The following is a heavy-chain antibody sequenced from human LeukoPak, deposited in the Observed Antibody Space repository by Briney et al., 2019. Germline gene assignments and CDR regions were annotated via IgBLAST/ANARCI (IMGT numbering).Heavy chain of an antibody. V-gene: IGHV1-18*04. CDR1: GYTFTGYY. CDR2: ISAYNGNT. CDR3: AREVITGTPPNWFDP. J-gene: IGHJ5*02. D-gene: IGHD1-20*01. Sequence: ASVKVSCKASGYTFTGYYMHWVRQAPGQGLEWMGWISAYNGNTNYAQKLQGRVTMTTDTSTSTAYMELRSLRSGDTAVYYCAREVITGTPPNWFDPWGQGTLVTVSS.